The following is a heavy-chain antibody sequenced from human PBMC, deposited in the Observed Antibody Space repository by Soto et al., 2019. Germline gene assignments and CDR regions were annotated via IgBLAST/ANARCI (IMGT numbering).Heavy chain of an antibody. D-gene: IGHD2-21*02. Sequence: PSETLSLTCGVSGGTVASSHWWSWVRQSPGRGLEWIGNVYHTGDTNFNPSLQSRVTFSVDKSNNQFSLRLTSVTAADTAVSFCAREIVTAGGNNYFDPWGPGTLVTVSS. CDR1: GGTVASSHW. CDR2: VYHTGDT. V-gene: IGHV4-4*02. CDR3: AREIVTAGGNNYFDP. J-gene: IGHJ5*02.